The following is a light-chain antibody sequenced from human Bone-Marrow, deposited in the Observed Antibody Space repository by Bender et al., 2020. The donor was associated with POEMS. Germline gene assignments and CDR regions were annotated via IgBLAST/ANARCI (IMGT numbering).Light chain of an antibody. J-gene: IGLJ3*02. CDR1: SSNFGSYSL. CDR3: SSWDDSLSGWV. CDR2: EGT. Sequence: QSALTQPASVSGSPGQSITISCTGTSSNFGSYSLVSWYQQLPGKAPKLILYEGTARPSGISNRFSGSKSGTSASLAISDIQSEDEGDYYCSSWDDSLSGWVFGGGNKLTVL. V-gene: IGLV2-23*01.